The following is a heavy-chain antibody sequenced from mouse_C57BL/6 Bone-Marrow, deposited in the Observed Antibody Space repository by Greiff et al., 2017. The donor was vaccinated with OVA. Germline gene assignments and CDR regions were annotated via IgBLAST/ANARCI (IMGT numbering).Heavy chain of an antibody. Sequence: EVKVVESGGGLVQPGGSLSLSCAASGFTFTDYYMSWVRQPPGQALEWLGFIRNKANGYTTEYSASVKGRFTISRDTSPTFLYLQRKALRDEDSATYYGARYIGKLFFEVGGTGTTVTVSS. CDR1: GFTFTDYY. D-gene: IGHD1-1*01. V-gene: IGHV7-3*01. CDR3: ARYIGKLFFEV. CDR2: IRNKANGYTT. J-gene: IGHJ1*03.